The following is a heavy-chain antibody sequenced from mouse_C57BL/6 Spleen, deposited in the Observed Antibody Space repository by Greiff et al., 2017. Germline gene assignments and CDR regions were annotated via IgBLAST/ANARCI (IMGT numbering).Heavy chain of an antibody. J-gene: IGHJ4*01. CDR2: INPYNGDT. Sequence: EVHLVESGPELVKPGASVKISCKASGYSFTGYFMNWVKQSHGKSLEWIGRINPYNGDTFYNQKFKGKATLTVDKSSSTAHMEHLSLTSEDFAVYYCARERVITTVVDAMDYWGQGTSVTVSS. CDR3: ARERVITTVVDAMDY. D-gene: IGHD1-1*01. V-gene: IGHV1-37*01. CDR1: GYSFTGYF.